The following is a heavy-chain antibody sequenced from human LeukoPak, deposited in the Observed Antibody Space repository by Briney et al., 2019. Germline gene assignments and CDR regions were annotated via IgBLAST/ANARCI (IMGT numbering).Heavy chain of an antibody. CDR2: IYYSWST. D-gene: IGHD3-22*01. CDR1: GVSFSGYY. Sequence: SETLSLTCAVYGVSFSGYYWSWIRQPPGKGLEWVGYIYYSWSTNYNPSLKSRVTMSVDTSKNQFSLKLRSITAADTAVYYCARDRSFRGYYDRVYYYYYMDVWGKGTTVTVSS. CDR3: ARDRSFRGYYDRVYYYYYMDV. J-gene: IGHJ6*03. V-gene: IGHV4-59*01.